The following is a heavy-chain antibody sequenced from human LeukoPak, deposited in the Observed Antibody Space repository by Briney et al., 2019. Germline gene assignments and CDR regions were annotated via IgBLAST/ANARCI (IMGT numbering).Heavy chain of an antibody. CDR1: GGSVSSGSYY. Sequence: SETLSLTCTVSGGSVSSGSYYWSWIRQPPGKGLEWIGYIYYSGSTNYNPSLKGRVTISVDTSKNQFSLKLSSVTAADTAVYYCARDSDYWGQGTLVTVSS. J-gene: IGHJ4*02. CDR3: ARDSDY. CDR2: IYYSGST. V-gene: IGHV4-61*01.